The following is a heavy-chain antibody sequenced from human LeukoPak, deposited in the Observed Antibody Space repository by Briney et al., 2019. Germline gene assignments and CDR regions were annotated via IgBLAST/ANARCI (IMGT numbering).Heavy chain of an antibody. V-gene: IGHV3-30*02. CDR3: ARGLPEDYGSGSYAFDI. CDR2: IRYDGSNK. J-gene: IGHJ3*02. CDR1: GFTFSSYG. Sequence: EPGGSLRLSCAASGFTFSSYGMRWDRQAPGKGLEWVAFIRYDGSNKYYADSVKGRFTISRDNSKNTLYLQMNSLRAEDTAVYYCARGLPEDYGSGSYAFDIWGQGTMVTVSS. D-gene: IGHD3-10*01.